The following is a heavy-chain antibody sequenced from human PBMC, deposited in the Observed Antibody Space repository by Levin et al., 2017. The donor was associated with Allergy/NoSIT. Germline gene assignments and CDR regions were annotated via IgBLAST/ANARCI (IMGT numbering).Heavy chain of an antibody. Sequence: GESLKISCAASGFTFSGSAMHWVRQASGKGLEWVGRIRSKANSYATAYAASVKGRFTISRDDSKNTAYLQTNSLKTEDTAVYYCTIGSGNNSRGFDYWGQGTLVTVSS. D-gene: IGHD3-10*01. J-gene: IGHJ4*02. CDR1: GFTFSGSA. CDR2: IRSKANSYAT. CDR3: TIGSGNNSRGFDY. V-gene: IGHV3-73*01.